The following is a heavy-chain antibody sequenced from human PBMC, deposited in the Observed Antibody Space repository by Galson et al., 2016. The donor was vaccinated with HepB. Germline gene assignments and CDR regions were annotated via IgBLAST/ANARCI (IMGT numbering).Heavy chain of an antibody. D-gene: IGHD5-12*01. CDR3: ARLFGGYIGY. V-gene: IGHV3-48*03. CDR1: GFTFSSYE. Sequence: SLRLSCAASGFTFSSYEMNWVRQAPGKGLEWVSYISSSGNTIYYADSVKGRFTISRDNAKNSLYLQMNSLRAEDTAVYYCARLFGGYIGYWGQGTLVTVSS. CDR2: ISSSGNTI. J-gene: IGHJ4*02.